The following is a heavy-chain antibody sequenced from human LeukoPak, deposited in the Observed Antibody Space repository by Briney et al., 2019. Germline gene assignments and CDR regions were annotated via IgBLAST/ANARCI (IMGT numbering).Heavy chain of an antibody. CDR2: IRYDGSNK. Sequence: PGGSLRLSCAVSGISFSDHYMDWLRQAPGKGLEWVAYIRYDGSNKYYADSVKGRFTISRDNSKNTLYLQMNSLRAEDTAVYYCAKDGDILTGYYTFDIWGQGTMVTVSS. V-gene: IGHV3-30*02. CDR1: GISFSDHY. D-gene: IGHD3-9*01. CDR3: AKDGDILTGYYTFDI. J-gene: IGHJ3*02.